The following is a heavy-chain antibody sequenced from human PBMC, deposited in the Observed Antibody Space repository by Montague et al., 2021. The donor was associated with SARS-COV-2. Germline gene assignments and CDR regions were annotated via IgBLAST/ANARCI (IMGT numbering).Heavy chain of an antibody. D-gene: IGHD4-17*01. V-gene: IGHV4-34*01. CDR3: ARHGPPTMTFYYQYGLDV. J-gene: IGHJ6*02. CDR1: GGSFSNYY. CDR2: SNHRGST. Sequence: SETLSLTCAVYGGSFSNYYWSWIRQPPGKGLEWIGDSNHRGSTNXNPSLKSRVTISVDTSKNQFSLKLNSVTAADTAVYFCARHGPPTMTFYYQYGLDVWGQGTTVTVSS.